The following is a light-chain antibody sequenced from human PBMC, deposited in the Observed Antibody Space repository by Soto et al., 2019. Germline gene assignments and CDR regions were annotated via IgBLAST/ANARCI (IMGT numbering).Light chain of an antibody. CDR3: QQSYSTPRT. Sequence: IQMTPSTSSLSASVGDRVTITCRASQSISTYLNWYQQKPGKATKLLIYAASSFQSGVPSRFSGSGSGTDFTLTISSLQPEDFATYYCQQSYSTPRTFGQGTKVDIK. J-gene: IGKJ2*01. CDR1: QSISTY. CDR2: AAS. V-gene: IGKV1-39*01.